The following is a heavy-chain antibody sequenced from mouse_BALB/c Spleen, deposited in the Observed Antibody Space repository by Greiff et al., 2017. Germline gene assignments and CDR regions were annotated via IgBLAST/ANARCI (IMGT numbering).Heavy chain of an antibody. CDR3: ARREVRRPMDY. V-gene: IGHV5-17*02. D-gene: IGHD2-14*01. Sequence: EVKLMESGGGLVQPGGSRKLSCAASGFTFSSFGMHWVRQAPGKGLEWVAYISSGSSTIYYADTVKGRFTMSRDNPKNTLFLQMTSLRSEDTAMYYCARREVRRPMDYWGQGTSVTVSS. CDR1: GFTFSSFG. J-gene: IGHJ4*01. CDR2: ISSGSSTI.